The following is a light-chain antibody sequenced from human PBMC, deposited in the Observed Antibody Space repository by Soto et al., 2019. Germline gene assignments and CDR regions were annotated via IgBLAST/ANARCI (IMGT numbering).Light chain of an antibody. J-gene: IGKJ5*01. Sequence: DIRMTQSPSSLSASVGDTVTITCRASQNIANYLNWYQQKPGKAPNLLIYAASTLQTGVPSKFRGSGSGTDFTLTISSLHPEDFATHYCQQSYSTSNTFGHGTRLEIK. CDR3: QQSYSTSNT. CDR2: AAS. V-gene: IGKV1-39*01. CDR1: QNIANY.